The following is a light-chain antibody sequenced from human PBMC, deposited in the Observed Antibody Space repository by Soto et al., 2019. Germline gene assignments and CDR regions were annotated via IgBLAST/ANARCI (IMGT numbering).Light chain of an antibody. J-gene: IGKJ1*01. CDR3: QQYHGSPRT. CDR2: DVS. CDR1: QSISDS. V-gene: IGKV1-5*01. Sequence: EILVNHTPSTLTLSLGDRVTITCRASQSISDSLAWYQQKPGKAPDLLISDVSKLERGVASRLSGSGSGTEFTLTISGMQPDDLATYCCQQYHGSPRTFAQGTKVDIK.